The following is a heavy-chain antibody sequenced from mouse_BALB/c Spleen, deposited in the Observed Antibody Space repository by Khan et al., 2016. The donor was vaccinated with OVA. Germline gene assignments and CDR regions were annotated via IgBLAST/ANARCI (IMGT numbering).Heavy chain of an antibody. Sequence: QIQLVQSGPELKKPGETVKISCKASGYTFRNNGMNWVKQTPGKGLKWMGWINTYTGDPTYADDFKGRFAFSLETSADTAYLQINNLKNEDTATYYCARVGYNGTMAYWGQGTSVTVSS. CDR3: ARVGYNGTMAY. D-gene: IGHD2-14*01. V-gene: IGHV9-3-1*01. CDR2: INTYTGDP. J-gene: IGHJ4*01. CDR1: GYTFRNNG.